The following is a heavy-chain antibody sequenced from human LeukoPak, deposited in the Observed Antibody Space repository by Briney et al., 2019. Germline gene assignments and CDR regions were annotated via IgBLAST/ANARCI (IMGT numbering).Heavy chain of an antibody. D-gene: IGHD3-10*01. CDR1: GFTFSSYA. V-gene: IGHV3-30*18. CDR3: AKVLRDHYYGGHYFDY. J-gene: IGHJ4*02. CDR2: ISYDGSDK. Sequence: GGSLRLSCAASGFTFSSYAMSWVRQAPGKGLEWVAVISYDGSDKYYADSVKGRFTISRDNSKNTLYLQMNSLRAEDTAVYYCAKVLRDHYYGGHYFDYWGQGTLVTVSS.